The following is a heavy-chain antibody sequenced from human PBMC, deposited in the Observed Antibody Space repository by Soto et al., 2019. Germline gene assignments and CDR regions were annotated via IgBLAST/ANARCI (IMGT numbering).Heavy chain of an antibody. D-gene: IGHD2-8*01. V-gene: IGHV3-23*01. J-gene: IGHJ6*03. Sequence: EVQLLESGGGLVQPGGSLRLSCAASGFTFSSYAMSWVRQAPGKGLEWVSAISGSGGITYYADSVKGRFTISRDNSKNTLYLPKNSLRAEDTAVYYCAKVEEGHTNDYYYYYMDVWGKGTTVTVSS. CDR2: ISGSGGIT. CDR1: GFTFSSYA. CDR3: AKVEEGHTNDYYYYYMDV.